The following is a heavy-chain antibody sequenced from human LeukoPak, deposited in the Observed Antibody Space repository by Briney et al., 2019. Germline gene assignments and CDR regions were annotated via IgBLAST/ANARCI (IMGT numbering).Heavy chain of an antibody. V-gene: IGHV3-23*01. CDR3: AKSISSVAAFFDY. J-gene: IGHJ4*02. Sequence: GGSLRLSCAASGFTFSSYAMSWVRQAPGKGLEWVSAISGSGGSTYYADSVKGRFTISRDNSKNTLYLQMNSLIAADTAVYYCAKSISSVAAFFDYWGQGTLVTVSS. CDR2: ISGSGGST. CDR1: GFTFSSYA. D-gene: IGHD2-15*01.